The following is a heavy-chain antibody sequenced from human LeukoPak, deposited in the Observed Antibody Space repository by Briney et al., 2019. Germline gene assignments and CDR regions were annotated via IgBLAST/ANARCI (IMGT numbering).Heavy chain of an antibody. CDR3: ARALGKPRAFDY. V-gene: IGHV4-61*01. CDR2: IYYSGST. J-gene: IGHJ4*02. CDR1: GGSVNGGSYY. D-gene: IGHD1-14*01. Sequence: SETLSLTCTVSGGSVNGGSYYWSWIRQPPGKGLDWIGNIYYSGSTNYNPSLKSRVTISLDTSKNQFSLKLTSVTAADTAVYYCARALGKPRAFDYWGQGTLVTVSS.